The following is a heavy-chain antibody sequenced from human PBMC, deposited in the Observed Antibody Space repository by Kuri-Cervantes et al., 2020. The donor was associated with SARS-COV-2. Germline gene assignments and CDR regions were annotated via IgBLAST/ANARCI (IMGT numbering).Heavy chain of an antibody. CDR3: AKGYNYYGSGTDAFDI. V-gene: IGHV3-9*01. CDR1: GFTFDDYA. Sequence: GGSLRLSCAASGFTFDDYAMHWVRQAPGKGLEWVSAISWNSGSIGYADSVKGRFTISRDNSKNTLYLQMNSLRAEDTAVYYCAKGYNYYGSGTDAFDIWGQGTMVTVSS. J-gene: IGHJ3*02. D-gene: IGHD3-10*01. CDR2: ISWNSGSI.